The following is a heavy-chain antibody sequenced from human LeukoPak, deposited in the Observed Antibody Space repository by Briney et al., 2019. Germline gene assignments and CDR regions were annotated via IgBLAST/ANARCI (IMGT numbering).Heavy chain of an antibody. J-gene: IGHJ4*02. V-gene: IGHV3-23*01. Sequence: GGSLRLSCAASGFTFSSYAMSWVRQAPGKGLEWVSAISGSGGSTYYADPVKGRFTISRVNSKNTLCLQMNSLRAEDTAVYYCAKDLLGRYFDWFMSDYWGQGTLVTVSS. D-gene: IGHD3-9*01. CDR2: ISGSGGST. CDR1: GFTFSSYA. CDR3: AKDLLGRYFDWFMSDY.